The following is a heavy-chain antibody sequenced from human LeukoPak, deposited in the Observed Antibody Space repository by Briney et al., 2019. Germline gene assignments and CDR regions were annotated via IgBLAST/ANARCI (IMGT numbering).Heavy chain of an antibody. CDR1: GYTFTSYY. CDR3: ARAELWFGGFYFDY. Sequence: ASVKVSCKASGYTFTSYYMHWVRQAPGQGLEWMGIINPSGGSTSYAQKFQGRVTITRDTSASTAYMELSSLRSEDMAVYYCARAELWFGGFYFDYWGQGTLVTVSS. D-gene: IGHD3-10*01. J-gene: IGHJ4*02. V-gene: IGHV1-46*01. CDR2: INPSGGST.